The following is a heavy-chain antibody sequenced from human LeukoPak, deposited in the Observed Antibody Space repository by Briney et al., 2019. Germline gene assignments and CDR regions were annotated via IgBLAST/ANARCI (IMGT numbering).Heavy chain of an antibody. Sequence: PSETLSLTCAVYGGSFSGYYWSWIRQPPGKGLEWIGENNHSGSTNYNPSLKSRVTISVDTSKNQFSLKLSSVTAADTAVYYCARGVAARRNYYYYMDVWGKGTTVTVSS. V-gene: IGHV4-34*01. CDR2: NNHSGST. CDR1: GGSFSGYY. CDR3: ARGVAARRNYYYYMDV. J-gene: IGHJ6*03. D-gene: IGHD6-6*01.